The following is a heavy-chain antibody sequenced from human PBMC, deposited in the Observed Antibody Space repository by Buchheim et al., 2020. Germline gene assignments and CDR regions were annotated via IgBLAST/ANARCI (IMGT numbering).Heavy chain of an antibody. CDR1: GGSISSSSYY. J-gene: IGHJ6*02. CDR2: FYYSGST. Sequence: QLQLQESGPGLVKPSETLSLTCTVSGGSISSSSYYWGWIRQPPGKGLEWIGSFYYSGSTYYNPSLKSRVTISVDTSKNQFSLKLSSVTAADTAVYYCARQWGIAVAGSYYYYGMDVWGQGTT. D-gene: IGHD6-19*01. CDR3: ARQWGIAVAGSYYYYGMDV. V-gene: IGHV4-39*01.